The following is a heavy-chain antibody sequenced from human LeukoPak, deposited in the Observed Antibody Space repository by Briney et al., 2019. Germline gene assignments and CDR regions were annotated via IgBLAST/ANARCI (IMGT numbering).Heavy chain of an antibody. Sequence: GGSLRLSCAASGLTFNNYAMNWARQAPGKGLEWVSSISPSSSSIYYADSVRGRFTVSRDNAKKSLSLQMNSLRVEDTAIYYCARETYNDFWSGLNWFDPWGQGTLVTVSS. D-gene: IGHD3-3*01. CDR1: GLTFNNYA. V-gene: IGHV3-21*01. J-gene: IGHJ5*02. CDR2: ISPSSSSI. CDR3: ARETYNDFWSGLNWFDP.